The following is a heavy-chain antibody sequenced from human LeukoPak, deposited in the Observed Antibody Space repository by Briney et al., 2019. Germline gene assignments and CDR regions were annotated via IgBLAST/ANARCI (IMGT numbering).Heavy chain of an antibody. D-gene: IGHD3-16*02. CDR1: GYTFTSYG. V-gene: IGHV1-18*01. J-gene: IGHJ4*02. CDR2: ISAYNGNT. CDR3: ARAPMITFGGVIVPFDC. Sequence: ASVKVSCKASGYTFTSYGISWVRQAPGQGLEWMGWISAYNGNTNYAQKLQGRVTMTTDTSTSTAYMDLRSLRSDDTAVYYCARAPMITFGGVIVPFDCWGQGTLVTVSS.